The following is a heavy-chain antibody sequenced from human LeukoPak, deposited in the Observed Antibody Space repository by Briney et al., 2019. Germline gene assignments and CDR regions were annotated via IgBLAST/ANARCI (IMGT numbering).Heavy chain of an antibody. J-gene: IGHJ3*02. V-gene: IGHV1-2*02. CDR2: INPNSGGT. CDR1: GYTFTDYY. D-gene: IGHD3-10*01. CDR3: ARDARGYGSGSYDAFDI. Sequence: ASVKVSCKASGYTFTDYYMNWVRQAPGEGLEWMGWINPNSGGTNYAQKFQGRVTMTRDTSISTAYMELSRLRSDDTAVYYCARDARGYGSGSYDAFDIWGQGTMVTVSS.